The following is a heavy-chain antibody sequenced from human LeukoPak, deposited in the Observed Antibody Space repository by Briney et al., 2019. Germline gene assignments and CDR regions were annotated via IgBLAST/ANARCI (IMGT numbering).Heavy chain of an antibody. CDR1: GYTFTSYG. CDR2: ISAYNGNT. V-gene: IGHV1-18*01. Sequence: GASVKVSCKASGYTFTSYGISWVRQAPGQGLEWMGWISAYNGNTNYAQKFQGRVTITADESTSTAYMELSSLRSEDTAVYYCARVVVAGGYNWFDPWGQGTLVAVSS. CDR3: ARVVVAGGYNWFDP. D-gene: IGHD2-15*01. J-gene: IGHJ5*02.